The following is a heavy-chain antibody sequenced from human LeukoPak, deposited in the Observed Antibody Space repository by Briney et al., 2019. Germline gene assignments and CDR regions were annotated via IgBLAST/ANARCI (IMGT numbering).Heavy chain of an antibody. CDR3: TTEDIVVVPAATY. CDR2: IKSKTDGGTT. D-gene: IGHD2-2*01. Sequence: GGSLRLSCAASGFTFSKAWMSWVGQAPGKGLEWVGRIKSKTDGGTTDYAAPVKGRFTISRDDSKNTLYLQMNSLKTEDTAVYYCTTEDIVVVPAATYWGQGTLVTVSS. J-gene: IGHJ4*02. V-gene: IGHV3-15*01. CDR1: GFTFSKAW.